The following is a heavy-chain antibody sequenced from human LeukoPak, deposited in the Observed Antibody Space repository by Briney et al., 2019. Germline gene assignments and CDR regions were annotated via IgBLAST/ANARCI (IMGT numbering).Heavy chain of an antibody. CDR1: GGSISSSSYY. V-gene: IGHV4-39*07. Sequence: SETLSLTCTVSGGSISSSSYYWGWIRQPPGKGLEGIGSIYYSGSTYYNPSLKSRVTISVDTSKNQFSLKLSSVTAAHTAVYYCARVIGSTLPFGYWGQGTLVTVSS. J-gene: IGHJ4*02. D-gene: IGHD2-2*01. CDR2: IYYSGST. CDR3: ARVIGSTLPFGY.